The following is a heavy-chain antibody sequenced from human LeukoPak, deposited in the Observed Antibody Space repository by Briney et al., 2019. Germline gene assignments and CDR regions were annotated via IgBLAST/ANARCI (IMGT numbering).Heavy chain of an antibody. V-gene: IGHV3-33*01. CDR2: IWYDGSNK. CDR3: ARENAHYDILTGYNY. CDR1: GCTFSSYG. J-gene: IGHJ4*02. Sequence: GGSLRLSCAASGCTFSSYGMHWVRQAPGKGLEGVAVIWYDGSNKYYADSVKGRFTISRDNSKNTLYLQMNSLRAEDTAVYYCARENAHYDILTGYNYWGQGTLVTVSS. D-gene: IGHD3-9*01.